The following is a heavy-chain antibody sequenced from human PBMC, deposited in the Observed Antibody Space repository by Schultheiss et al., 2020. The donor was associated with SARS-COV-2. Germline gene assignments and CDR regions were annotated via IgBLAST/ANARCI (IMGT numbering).Heavy chain of an antibody. J-gene: IGHJ4*02. CDR2: IYYSGST. V-gene: IGHV4-61*08. CDR1: GGSISSGDYY. Sequence: SQTLSLTCTVSGGSISSGDYYWSWIRQPPGKGLEWIGYIYYSGSTNYNPSLKSRVTISLDTSKNQFSLKLSSVTAADTAVYFCARTHYYDSSGYYPPVVWGQGTLVTVSS. D-gene: IGHD3-22*01. CDR3: ARTHYYDSSGYYPPVV.